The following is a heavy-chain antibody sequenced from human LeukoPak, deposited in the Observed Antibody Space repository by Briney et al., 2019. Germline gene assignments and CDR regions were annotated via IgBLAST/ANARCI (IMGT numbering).Heavy chain of an antibody. Sequence: PSEALSLTCTVSGGSISSYYWSWIRQPPGKGLEWIGYIYYSGTTNYNPSLKSRVTILVDTSKNQFSLKVSSVTAADTAVYYCARQVVVAANIYYFDYWGQGTLVTVSS. CDR2: IYYSGTT. V-gene: IGHV4-59*01. D-gene: IGHD2-15*01. CDR1: GGSISSYY. J-gene: IGHJ4*02. CDR3: ARQVVVAANIYYFDY.